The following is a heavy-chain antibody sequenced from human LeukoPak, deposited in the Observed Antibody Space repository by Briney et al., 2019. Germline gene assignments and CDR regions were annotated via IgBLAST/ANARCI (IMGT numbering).Heavy chain of an antibody. CDR3: ARGGAYYDSSGAYYFDY. V-gene: IGHV1-69*13. CDR2: IIPIFGTA. D-gene: IGHD3-22*01. Sequence: GASVKGSCKASGYTFTTYAISWVRQAPGQGLEWMGGIIPIFGTANSAQKFQGRVTITADESTSTAYMELSSLRSEDKAVYYCARGGAYYDSSGAYYFDYWGQGTLVTVSS. CDR1: GYTFTTYA. J-gene: IGHJ4*02.